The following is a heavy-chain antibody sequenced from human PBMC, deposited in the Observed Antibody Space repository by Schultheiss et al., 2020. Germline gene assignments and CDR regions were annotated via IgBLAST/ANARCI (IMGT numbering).Heavy chain of an antibody. Sequence: WWSWVRQPPGKGLEWIGYIYPGDSETRYSPSFQGQVTVSADKSISTAYLQWNSLKASDTAMYYCARHWSPAATLNWFDPWGQGTLVTVSS. CDR1: W. CDR2: IYPGDSET. V-gene: IGHV5-51*01. J-gene: IGHJ5*02. D-gene: IGHD2-2*01. CDR3: ARHWSPAATLNWFDP.